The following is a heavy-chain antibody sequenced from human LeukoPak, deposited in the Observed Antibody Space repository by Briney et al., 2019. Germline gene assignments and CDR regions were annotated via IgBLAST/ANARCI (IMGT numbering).Heavy chain of an antibody. CDR1: GGTFSSYA. CDR2: IIPIFGTA. Sequence: GSSVKVSCKASGGTFSSYAIGLVRQAPGQGLEWMGRIIPIFGTANYAQKFQGRVTITTDESTSTAYMELSSLRSEDTAVYYCARHGSGYKFDPWGQGTLVTVSS. CDR3: ARHGSGYKFDP. V-gene: IGHV1-69*05. J-gene: IGHJ5*02. D-gene: IGHD3-22*01.